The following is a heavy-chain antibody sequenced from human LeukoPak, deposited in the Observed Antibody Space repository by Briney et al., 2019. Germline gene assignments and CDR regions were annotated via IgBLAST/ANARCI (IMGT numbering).Heavy chain of an antibody. CDR1: GYTFTSYD. CDR3: AREDYYDSGSSDY. CDR2: MNPNSGNT. V-gene: IGHV1-8*03. Sequence: GASVKVSCKASGYTFTSYDINWVRQATGQGLEWMGWMNPNSGNTAYAQKSQGRVTITRNTSISTAYMELSSLRSEDTAIYYCAREDYYDSGSSDYWGQGTLVTVSS. D-gene: IGHD3-22*01. J-gene: IGHJ4*02.